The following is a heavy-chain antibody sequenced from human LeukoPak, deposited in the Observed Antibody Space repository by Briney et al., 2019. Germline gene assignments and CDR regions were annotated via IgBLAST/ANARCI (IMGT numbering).Heavy chain of an antibody. Sequence: NPGGSLRLSCAASGFTFSDYYMSWIRQAPGKGLEWLSYISSSSSTIYYADSVKGRFTISRDNAKNSLYLQMNSLRAEDTAVYYCAREVTYYYGSGSWDYWGQGTLVTVSS. CDR2: ISSSSSTI. D-gene: IGHD3-10*01. V-gene: IGHV3-11*04. J-gene: IGHJ4*02. CDR1: GFTFSDYY. CDR3: AREVTYYYGSGSWDY.